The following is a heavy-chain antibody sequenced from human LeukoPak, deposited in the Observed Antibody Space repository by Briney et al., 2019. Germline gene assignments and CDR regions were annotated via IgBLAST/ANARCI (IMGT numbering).Heavy chain of an antibody. Sequence: PSETLSLTCSVSGVSISSYYWSWIRQPPGKGLEGIGYIYYSGSTNYNPSLKSRLTISVDTSKNQFSLKLSSVTAADTAVYYCARGWIWFGSQNWFDPWGQGTLVIVSS. V-gene: IGHV4-59*01. J-gene: IGHJ5*02. CDR2: IYYSGST. D-gene: IGHD3-10*01. CDR3: ARGWIWFGSQNWFDP. CDR1: GVSISSYY.